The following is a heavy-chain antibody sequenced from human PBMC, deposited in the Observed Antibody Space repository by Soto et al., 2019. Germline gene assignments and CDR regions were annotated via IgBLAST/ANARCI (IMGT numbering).Heavy chain of an antibody. J-gene: IGHJ4*02. CDR1: GGSISSGGYY. Sequence: QVQLQESGPGLVKPSQTLTLTCTVSGGSISSGGYYWSWIRQHPGKGLEWIGYISDSGSTYYNPSLKCRVIISVDTSKNHFSLKLSAVTAADTAVYYCARTTFYDIFTAYYSLFDYWGQGTLVTVSS. CDR3: ARTTFYDIFTAYYSLFDY. D-gene: IGHD3-9*01. V-gene: IGHV4-31*03. CDR2: ISDSGST.